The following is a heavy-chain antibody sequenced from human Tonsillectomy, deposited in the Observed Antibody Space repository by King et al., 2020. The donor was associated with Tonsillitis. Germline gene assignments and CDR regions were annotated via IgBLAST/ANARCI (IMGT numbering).Heavy chain of an antibody. CDR1: DYTFTNYA. CDR3: ARTRLEGGDISFGEMTNWFDP. J-gene: IGHJ5*02. Sequence: QLVQSGAEVKKPGASVKVSCKASDYTFTNYAINWVRQAPGQGLEWMGRISANNGNTNYEQKFQGRVTMTTDTSTTTAYMELRSLRSDDTAVYYCARTRLEGGDISFGEMTNWFDPWGQGTLVTVSS. CDR2: ISANNGNT. V-gene: IGHV1-18*01. D-gene: IGHD3-10*01.